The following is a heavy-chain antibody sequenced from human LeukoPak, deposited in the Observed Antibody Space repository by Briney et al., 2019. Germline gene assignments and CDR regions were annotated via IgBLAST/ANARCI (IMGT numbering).Heavy chain of an antibody. CDR3: AKPRDIVVVPAAISY. Sequence: GGSLRLSCAASGFTFSSYAMSWVRQAPGKGLEWVSAISGSGGSTYNADSVKGRFTISRDNSKNTLYLQMNSLRAEDTAVYYCAKPRDIVVVPAAISYWGQGTLVTVSS. CDR2: ISGSGGST. D-gene: IGHD2-2*02. CDR1: GFTFSSYA. J-gene: IGHJ4*02. V-gene: IGHV3-23*01.